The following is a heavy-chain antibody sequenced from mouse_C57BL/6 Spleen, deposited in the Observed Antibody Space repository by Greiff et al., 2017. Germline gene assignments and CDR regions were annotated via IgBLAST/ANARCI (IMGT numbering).Heavy chain of an antibody. CDR2: IYPGDGDT. V-gene: IGHV1-82*01. J-gene: IGHJ4*01. D-gene: IGHD3-1*01. CDR1: GYAFSSSW. CDR3: ARLQQEAMDY. Sequence: QVQLQQSGPELVKPGASVKISCKASGYAFSSSWMNWVKQRPGKGLEWIGLIYPGDGDTIYNLKFKGKATLTADKYSSTAYMQLSSLTSADSAVYFCARLQQEAMDYWDQGTSDTVSS.